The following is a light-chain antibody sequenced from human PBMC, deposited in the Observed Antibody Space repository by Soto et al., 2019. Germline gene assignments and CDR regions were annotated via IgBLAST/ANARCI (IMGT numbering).Light chain of an antibody. V-gene: IGKV3-20*01. CDR3: QQYGSSPRT. CDR2: GAS. CDR1: QSVGSF. J-gene: IGKJ1*01. Sequence: EIVLTQSPGTLSLSPGERATLSCRASQSVGSFLAWHQQKPGQAPRLLIYGASSRATGIPDRFSGSGSGTDFTLTISSLEPEDFAVYYCQQYGSSPRTFGQGTKVDIK.